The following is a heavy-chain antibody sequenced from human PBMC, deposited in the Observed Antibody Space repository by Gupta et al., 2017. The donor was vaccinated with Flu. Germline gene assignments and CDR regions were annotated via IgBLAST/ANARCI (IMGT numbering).Heavy chain of an antibody. V-gene: IGHV3-21*01. CDR3: TRAWGGSYWYFDY. Sequence: VQLVEPGGGLVKPAGSLSLSCATHGCTFGRHGVNGFRQAPGKGLEWVSSISSSSSYIYYEVSVKGRFTISRDNAKTSVYLQMNSLRAEDTAVYYCTRAWGGSYWYFDYWGQGTLVTGSS. D-gene: IGHD1-26*01. J-gene: IGHJ4*02. CDR1: GCTFGRHG. CDR2: ISSSSSYI.